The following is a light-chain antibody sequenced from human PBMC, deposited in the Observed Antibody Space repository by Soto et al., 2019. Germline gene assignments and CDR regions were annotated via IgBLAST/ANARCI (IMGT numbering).Light chain of an antibody. CDR3: AAWDDSLREVV. CDR1: SSNIGSNY. J-gene: IGLJ2*01. V-gene: IGLV1-47*01. CDR2: RNN. Sequence: QSVLTQPPSASGTPGQRVTISCSGSSSNIGSNYVYWCHQHPGTAPKLLIYRNNQRPSWVPDRCSCCKSGTKASLAISGLRSADEEDYYCAAWDDSLREVVFGGGTKVTVL.